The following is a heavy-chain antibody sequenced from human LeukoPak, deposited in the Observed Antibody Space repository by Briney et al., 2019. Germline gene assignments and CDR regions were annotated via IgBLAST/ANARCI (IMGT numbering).Heavy chain of an antibody. Sequence: GGSLRLSCAASGFTVSSNYMSWVRQAPGKGLEWVSVIYSGGSTYYADSVKGRFTISRDNSKNTLYLQMNSLRVEDTAVYYCARDPGLAYYYYMDVWGKGTTVTVSS. CDR2: IYSGGST. D-gene: IGHD5/OR15-5a*01. CDR3: ARDPGLAYYYYMDV. J-gene: IGHJ6*03. CDR1: GFTVSSNY. V-gene: IGHV3-53*01.